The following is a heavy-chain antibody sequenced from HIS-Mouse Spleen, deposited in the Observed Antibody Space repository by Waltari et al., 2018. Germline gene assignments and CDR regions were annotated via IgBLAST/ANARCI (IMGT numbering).Heavy chain of an antibody. D-gene: IGHD6-19*01. V-gene: IGHV3-30*18. CDR1: GFTFSSYG. CDR3: AKASSGWLDY. CDR2: ISYDGSNK. Sequence: QVQLVESGGGVVQPGRSLRLSCAASGFTFSSYGMHWVRQAPGKGVEWVAVISYDGSNKYYADSVKGRFTISRDNSKKTLYLQMNSLRAEDTAVYYCAKASSGWLDYWGQGTLVTVSS. J-gene: IGHJ4*02.